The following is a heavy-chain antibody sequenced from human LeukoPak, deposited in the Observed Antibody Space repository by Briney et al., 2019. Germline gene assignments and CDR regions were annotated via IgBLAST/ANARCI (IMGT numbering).Heavy chain of an antibody. D-gene: IGHD6-19*01. CDR1: GGTFSSYA. V-gene: IGHV1-69*13. CDR3: ARDSSGYSSGWYPDY. CDR2: IIPIFGTA. J-gene: IGHJ4*02. Sequence: SVNVSCKASGGTFSSYAISWVRQAAGHGLEWMGGIIPIFGTANYAQKFQGRVTITADESTSTAYMELSSLRSDDTAVYYCARDSSGYSSGWYPDYWGQGTLVTVSS.